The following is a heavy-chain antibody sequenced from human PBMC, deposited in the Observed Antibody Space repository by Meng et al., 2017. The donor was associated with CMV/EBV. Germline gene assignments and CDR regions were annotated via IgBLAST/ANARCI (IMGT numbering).Heavy chain of an antibody. J-gene: IGHJ4*02. CDR3: ARGERGYYYDSSGYSVSFDY. V-gene: IGHV1-69*12. CDR2: IIPIFGTA. D-gene: IGHD3-22*01. CDR1: GGTFSSYA. Sequence: QVQRVQSGAEVKKPGASVKVSCKAYGGTFSSYAISWVRQAPGQVLEWMGGIIPIFGTANYAQKFQGRVTITADESTSTAYMELSSLRSEDTAVYYCARGERGYYYDSSGYSVSFDYWGQGTLVTVSS.